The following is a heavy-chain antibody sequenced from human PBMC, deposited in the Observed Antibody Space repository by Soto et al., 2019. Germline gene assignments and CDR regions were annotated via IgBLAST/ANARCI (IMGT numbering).Heavy chain of an antibody. J-gene: IGHJ4*02. Sequence: EVQLVESGGGLVQPGGSLRLSCAASGFTVSSNYMSWVRQAPGKGLEWVSVIYSGGSTYYADSVKGRFTISRDNSKNTLYLQMNSLRAEDTAVYYCARARITMVRGVPYYFDYWGQGTLVTVSS. CDR1: GFTVSSNY. CDR2: IYSGGST. CDR3: ARARITMVRGVPYYFDY. D-gene: IGHD3-10*01. V-gene: IGHV3-66*01.